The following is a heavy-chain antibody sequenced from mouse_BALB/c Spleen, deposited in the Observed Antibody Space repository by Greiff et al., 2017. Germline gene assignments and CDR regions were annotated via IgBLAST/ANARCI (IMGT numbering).Heavy chain of an antibody. V-gene: IGHV1-14*01. Sequence: VHVKQSGPELVKPGASVKMSCKASGYTFTSYVMHWVKQKPGQGLEWIGYINPYNDGTKYNEKFKGKATLTSDKSSSTAYMELSSLTSEDSAVYYCARGNYGFFLDYWGQGTTLTVSS. CDR2: INPYNDGT. CDR3: ARGNYGFFLDY. J-gene: IGHJ2*01. D-gene: IGHD1-1*01. CDR1: GYTFTSYV.